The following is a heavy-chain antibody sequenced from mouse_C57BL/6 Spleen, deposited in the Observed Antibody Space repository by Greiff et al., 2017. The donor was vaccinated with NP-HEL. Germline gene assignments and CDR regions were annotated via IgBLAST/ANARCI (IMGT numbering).Heavy chain of an antibody. V-gene: IGHV5-6*01. Sequence: DVHLVESGGDLVKPGGSLKLSCAASGFTFSSYGMSWVRQTPDKRLEWVATISSGGSYTYYPDSVKGRFTISRDNAKNTLYLQMSSLKSEDTAMYYCARHDGSSPWGFDVWGTGTTVTVSS. CDR1: GFTFSSYG. J-gene: IGHJ1*03. CDR3: ARHDGSSPWGFDV. D-gene: IGHD1-1*01. CDR2: ISSGGSYT.